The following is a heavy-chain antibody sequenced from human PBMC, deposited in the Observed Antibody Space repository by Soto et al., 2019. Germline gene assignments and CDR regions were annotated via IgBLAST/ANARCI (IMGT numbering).Heavy chain of an antibody. D-gene: IGHD5-18*01. J-gene: IGHJ4*02. CDR3: AKSRAYISGALHY. V-gene: IGHV3-23*01. CDR1: GFTFSSYA. CDR2: ISGSGGIT. Sequence: GGSLRLSCAASGFTFSSYAMSWVRQAPGKGLEWVSGISGSGGITYSADSVKGRFTISRDDSKNTLYLQMNSLRAEDTAIYYCAKSRAYISGALHYWGQGTLVTVSS.